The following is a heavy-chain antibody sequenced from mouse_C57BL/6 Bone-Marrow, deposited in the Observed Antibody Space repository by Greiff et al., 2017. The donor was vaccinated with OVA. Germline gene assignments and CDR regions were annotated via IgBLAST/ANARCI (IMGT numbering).Heavy chain of an antibody. V-gene: IGHV1-82*01. J-gene: IGHJ3*01. Sequence: QVQLQQSGPELVKPGASVKISCKASGYAFSSSWMNWVKQRPGKGLEWIGRIYPGDGDTNYHGKFKGKATLTADKSTCTAYMHLISLTSEDSAVYFCGSDYYGSSFGWFAYWGQGTLVTVSS. CDR3: GSDYYGSSFGWFAY. CDR1: GYAFSSSW. D-gene: IGHD1-1*01. CDR2: IYPGDGDT.